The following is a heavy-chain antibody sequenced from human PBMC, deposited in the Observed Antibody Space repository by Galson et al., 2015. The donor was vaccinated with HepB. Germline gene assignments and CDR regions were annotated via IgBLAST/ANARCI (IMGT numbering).Heavy chain of an antibody. CDR3: ARGRFLEWLLYRGWSDP. CDR1: GDSVSSNSAA. J-gene: IGHJ5*02. D-gene: IGHD3-3*01. Sequence: CAISGDSVSSNSAAWNWIRQSPSRGLEWLGRTYYRSKWYNDYAVSVKSRITINPDTSKNQFSLQLNSVTPEDTAVYYCARGRFLEWLLYRGWSDPWGQGTLATVSS. V-gene: IGHV6-1*01. CDR2: TYYRSKWYN.